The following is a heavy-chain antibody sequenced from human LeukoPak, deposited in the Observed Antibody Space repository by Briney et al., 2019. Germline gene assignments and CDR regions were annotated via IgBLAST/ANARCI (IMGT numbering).Heavy chain of an antibody. V-gene: IGHV3-23*01. CDR3: AKAYSGSYYPYYFDY. J-gene: IGHJ4*02. Sequence: PGGSLRLSCAASGFTFGSQVMRWVRQAPGKGLEWVSTISAGGATFYADSVKGRFTISRDNSKNTLYLQMNSLRAEDTAVYYCAKAYSGSYYPYYFDYWGQGTLVTVSS. CDR1: GFTFGSQV. CDR2: ISAGGAT. D-gene: IGHD1-26*01.